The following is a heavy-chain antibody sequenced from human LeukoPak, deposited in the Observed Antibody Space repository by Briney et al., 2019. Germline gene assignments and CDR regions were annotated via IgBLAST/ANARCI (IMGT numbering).Heavy chain of an antibody. CDR2: IGGSGETT. Sequence: PGGSLRLSCAASGFTFSSYAISWVRQAPGKGLEWVSAIGGSGETTYDADSVKGRFTISRDNSKNTLYLQMNSLRAEDTATYYCARDYYHSGGYPALDAFAIWGQGTRVTVSS. V-gene: IGHV3-23*01. CDR1: GFTFSSYA. J-gene: IGHJ3*02. CDR3: ARDYYHSGGYPALDAFAI. D-gene: IGHD3-22*01.